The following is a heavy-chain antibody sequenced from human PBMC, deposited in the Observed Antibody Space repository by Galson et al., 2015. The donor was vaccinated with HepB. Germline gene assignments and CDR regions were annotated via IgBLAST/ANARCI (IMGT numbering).Heavy chain of an antibody. CDR1: GGSFSGYY. D-gene: IGHD3-10*01. CDR3: ARAQYYGSGSPRYYHYYGMDV. V-gene: IGHV4-34*01. Sequence: ETLSLTCAVYGGSFSGYYWSWIRQPPGKGLEWIGEINHSGSTNYNPSLKSRVTISVDTSKNQFSLKLSSVTAADTAVYYCARAQYYGSGSPRYYHYYGMDVWGQGTTVTVSS. CDR2: INHSGST. J-gene: IGHJ6*02.